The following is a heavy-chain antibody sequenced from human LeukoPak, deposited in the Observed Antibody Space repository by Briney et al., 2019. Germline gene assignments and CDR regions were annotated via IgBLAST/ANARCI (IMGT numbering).Heavy chain of an antibody. D-gene: IGHD3-10*01. V-gene: IGHV4-39*07. J-gene: IGHJ6*03. CDR3: ARVEEGYGSGRRGNFYYYYMDV. CDR1: GGSISSSSYY. CDR2: IYYSGST. Sequence: PSETLSLTCTVSGGSISSSSYYWGWIRQPPGKGLEWIGSIYYSGSTYYNPSLKSRVTISVDTSKNQFSPKLSSVTTADTAVYYCARVEEGYGSGRRGNFYYYYMDVWGKGTTVTISS.